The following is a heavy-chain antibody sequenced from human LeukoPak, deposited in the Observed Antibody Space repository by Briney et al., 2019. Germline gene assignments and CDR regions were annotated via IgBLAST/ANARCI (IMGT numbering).Heavy chain of an antibody. CDR1: GYTFTDYY. D-gene: IGHD6-13*01. J-gene: IGHJ4*02. CDR2: VDPEDGET. CDR3: ARDQPSAAAGTPFDY. Sequence: ATVKISCKVSGYTFTDYYMHWVQQAPGKGLEWMGLVDPEDGETIYAEKFQGRVTITADTSTDTAYMELSSLRSEDTAVYYCARDQPSAAAGTPFDYWGQGTLVTVSS. V-gene: IGHV1-69-2*01.